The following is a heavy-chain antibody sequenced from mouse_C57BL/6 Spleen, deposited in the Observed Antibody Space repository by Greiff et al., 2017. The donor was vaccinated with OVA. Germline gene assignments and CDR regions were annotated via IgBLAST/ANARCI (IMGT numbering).Heavy chain of an antibody. D-gene: IGHD4-1*01. CDR2: IDPSDSET. J-gene: IGHJ4*01. CDR3: ARGLTGKAMDY. V-gene: IGHV1-52*01. Sequence: QVQLQQPGAELVRPGSSVKLSCKASGYTFTSYWMHWVKQRPIQGLEWIGNIDPSDSETHYNQKFKDKATLTVDKSSSTAYMQLSGLTSEDSAVYYCARGLTGKAMDYWGQGTSVTVSS. CDR1: GYTFTSYW.